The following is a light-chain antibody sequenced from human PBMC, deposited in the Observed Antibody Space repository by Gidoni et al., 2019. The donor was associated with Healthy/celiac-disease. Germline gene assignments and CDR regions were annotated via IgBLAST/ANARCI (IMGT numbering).Light chain of an antibody. CDR3: HQRSHWWT. CDR1: QRVSSY. CDR2: DAS. J-gene: IGKJ1*01. Sequence: EIVLTQSPATLSMSPGERATLSCRASQRVSSYLAWYQQKPGQAPRLLIYDASNRATGIPARFSCSGSGTDSTLTISSLEPEDFAVYYCHQRSHWWTFGQGTKVEIK. V-gene: IGKV3-11*01.